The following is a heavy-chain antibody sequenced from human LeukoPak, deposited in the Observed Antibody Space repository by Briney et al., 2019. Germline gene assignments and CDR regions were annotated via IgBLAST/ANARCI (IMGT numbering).Heavy chain of an antibody. CDR2: INHSGST. Sequence: PSETLSLTCAVYGGSFSGYYWSWIRQPPGKGLEWVGEINHSGSTNYNPSLKSRVTISVDTSKNQFSLKLSSVTAADTAVYYCARTLGYCSGTSCSAVGWFDPWGQGTLVTVSS. CDR3: ARTLGYCSGTSCSAVGWFDP. V-gene: IGHV4-34*01. J-gene: IGHJ5*02. CDR1: GGSFSGYY. D-gene: IGHD2-2*01.